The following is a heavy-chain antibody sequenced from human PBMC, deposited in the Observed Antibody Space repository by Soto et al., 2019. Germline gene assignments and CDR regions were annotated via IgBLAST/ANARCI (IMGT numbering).Heavy chain of an antibody. V-gene: IGHV1-18*01. J-gene: IGHJ4*02. Sequence: ASVKVSCKASGYTFTSYGISWVRQAPGQGLEWMGWISAYNGNTNYAQKLQGRVTMTTDTSTSTAYMELRSLRSDDTAVYYCARDVKAGSGSYPVDYWGQVTLVTVSS. CDR3: ARDVKAGSGSYPVDY. CDR1: GYTFTSYG. CDR2: ISAYNGNT. D-gene: IGHD3-10*01.